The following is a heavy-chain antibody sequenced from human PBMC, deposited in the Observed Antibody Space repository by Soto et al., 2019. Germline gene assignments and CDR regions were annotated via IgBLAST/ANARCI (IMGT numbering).Heavy chain of an antibody. D-gene: IGHD4-17*01. J-gene: IGHJ4*02. Sequence: QVLLVESGGGVVQPGRSLRLSCAASGFTFSSYAMNWVRQTPGKGLEWVALISYDGSNKYYADSVKGRFTISRDNPKNTLYLQMNSLRAEDTAMYYCAKKRHDYGVAHYFDYWGQGTLVTVSS. CDR2: ISYDGSNK. CDR1: GFTFSSYA. CDR3: AKKRHDYGVAHYFDY. V-gene: IGHV3-30*18.